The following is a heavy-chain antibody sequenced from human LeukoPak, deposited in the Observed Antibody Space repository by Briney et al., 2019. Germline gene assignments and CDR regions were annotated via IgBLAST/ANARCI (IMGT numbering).Heavy chain of an antibody. CDR3: ARNFFGLGSGSYYNNWFDP. V-gene: IGHV1-2*02. Sequence: ASVKVSCKASGYTFTGYYMHWVRQAPGQGLEWMGWINPNSGGTNYAQKFQGRVTMTRDTSISTAYMELSRLRSDDTAVYYCARNFFGLGSGSYYNNWFDPWGQGTLVTVSS. D-gene: IGHD3-10*02. CDR2: INPNSGGT. CDR1: GYTFTGYY. J-gene: IGHJ5*02.